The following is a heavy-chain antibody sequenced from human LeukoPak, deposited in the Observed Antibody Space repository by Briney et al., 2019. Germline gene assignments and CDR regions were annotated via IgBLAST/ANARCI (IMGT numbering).Heavy chain of an antibody. CDR1: GFTFSSYS. Sequence: KPGGSLRLSCAASGFTFSSYSMNWVRQAPGKGLEWVSSISSSSSYIYYADSVKGRFTISRDNAKNSLYLQMNSLRAEDTAAYYCARAGGSGSYPPFDYWGQGTLVTVSS. V-gene: IGHV3-21*01. CDR3: ARAGGSGSYPPFDY. D-gene: IGHD3-10*01. J-gene: IGHJ4*02. CDR2: ISSSSSYI.